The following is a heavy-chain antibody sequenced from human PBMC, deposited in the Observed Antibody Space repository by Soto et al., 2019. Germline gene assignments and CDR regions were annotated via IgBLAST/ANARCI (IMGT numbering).Heavy chain of an antibody. D-gene: IGHD6-19*01. CDR2: VYYTGST. CDR3: ARSVAVPGAHIDY. V-gene: IGHV4-59*01. CDR1: GGSISGSY. J-gene: IGHJ4*02. Sequence: AETLSLTCSVSGGSISGSYWNWVRQSPGKGLEWLVYVYYTGSTNYSPSLRSRVSISVDTSKNEFSLRLSSVTAADTAVYFCARSVAVPGAHIDYWGQGTQVTVSS.